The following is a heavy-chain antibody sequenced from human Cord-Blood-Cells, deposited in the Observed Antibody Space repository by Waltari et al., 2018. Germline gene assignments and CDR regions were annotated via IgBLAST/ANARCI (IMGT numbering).Heavy chain of an antibody. J-gene: IGHJ4*02. D-gene: IGHD4-17*01. V-gene: IGHV4-59*08. Sequence: QVQLQESGPGLVKPSETLSLTCTVSGGSISSYYWRWIRQPPGKGLEWIGYIYYSGSTNYNPSLKSRVTISVDTSKNQFSLKLSSVTAADTAVYYCARQRNGDYVFDYWGQGTLVTVSS. CDR3: ARQRNGDYVFDY. CDR1: GGSISSYY. CDR2: IYYSGST.